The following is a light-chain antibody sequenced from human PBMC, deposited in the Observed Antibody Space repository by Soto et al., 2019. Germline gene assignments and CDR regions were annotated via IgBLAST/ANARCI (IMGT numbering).Light chain of an antibody. CDR2: GAS. J-gene: IGKJ4*01. Sequence: VMTQSPGTLSLSPGERATLSCRASQSVNSNYLAWYQQNPGQAPRLLIYGASSRATGVPDRFSGSGSATDFTLTISRLEPEDFAVFYCQQYGSSPLTFGGGTKVEI. CDR3: QQYGSSPLT. CDR1: QSVNSNY. V-gene: IGKV3-20*01.